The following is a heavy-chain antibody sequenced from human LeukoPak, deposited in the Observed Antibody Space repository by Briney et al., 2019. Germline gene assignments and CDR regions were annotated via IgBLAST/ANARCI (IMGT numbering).Heavy chain of an antibody. CDR2: IYYSGST. Sequence: SSYAMSWIRQPPGKGLEWIGSIYYSGSTYYNPSLKSRVTISVDTSKDQFSLKLSSVTAADTAVYYCARLAQGDAFDIWGQGTMVTVSS. CDR1: SSYA. CDR3: ARLAQGDAFDI. J-gene: IGHJ3*02. V-gene: IGHV4-39*01.